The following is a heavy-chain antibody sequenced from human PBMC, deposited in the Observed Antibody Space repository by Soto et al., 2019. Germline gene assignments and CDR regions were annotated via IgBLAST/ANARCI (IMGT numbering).Heavy chain of an antibody. D-gene: IGHD2-15*01. Sequence: SETLSLTCTVSGGSIISSSYYWGWIRQPPGKGQERIGSIYYSGSTYYNPSLKSRVTISVDTSKNQFSLKLSSVTAADTAVYYCARHMRVVVVAALNLNWFDPWGQGTLLTVSS. J-gene: IGHJ5*02. V-gene: IGHV4-39*01. CDR1: GGSIISSSYY. CDR3: ARHMRVVVVAALNLNWFDP. CDR2: IYYSGST.